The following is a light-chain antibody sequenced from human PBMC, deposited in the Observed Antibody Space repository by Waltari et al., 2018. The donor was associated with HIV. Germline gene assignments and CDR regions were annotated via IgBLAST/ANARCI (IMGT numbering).Light chain of an antibody. J-gene: IGLJ3*02. CDR3: SSYISSATPE. CDR2: EVS. V-gene: IGLV2-14*01. Sequence: PGQSISISCTGTSSDIGNYYVSWYQHHPGKAPKVIIYEVSNRPSGVSNRFSGSKSGNTASLTISGLLPEDEAYYFCSSYISSATPEFGGGTRLTVL. CDR1: SSDIGNYY.